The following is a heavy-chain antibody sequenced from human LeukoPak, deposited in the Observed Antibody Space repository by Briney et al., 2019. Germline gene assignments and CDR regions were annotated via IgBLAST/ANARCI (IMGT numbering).Heavy chain of an antibody. CDR3: ARGGVPSYDFWSAASWFDP. CDR1: GGSISSSSYY. D-gene: IGHD3-3*01. Sequence: PSETLSLTCTVSGGSISSSSYYWGWIRQPPGKGLEWIGSIYYSGSTNYNPSLKSRVTISVDTSKNQFSLKLSSVTAADTAVYYCARGGVPSYDFWSAASWFDPWGQGTLVTVSS. CDR2: IYYSGST. J-gene: IGHJ5*02. V-gene: IGHV4-39*07.